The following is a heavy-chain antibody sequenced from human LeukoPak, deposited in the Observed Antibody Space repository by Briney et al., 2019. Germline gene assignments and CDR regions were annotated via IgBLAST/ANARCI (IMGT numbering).Heavy chain of an antibody. CDR1: GGSISSYY. CDR3: ERDGSPLGYCSSTSCYHYYYYYYMDV. D-gene: IGHD2-2*01. CDR2: IYTSGST. J-gene: IGHJ6*03. V-gene: IGHV4-4*07. Sequence: ETLSLTCTVSGGSISSYYWSWIRQPAGKGLEWIGRIYTSGSTNYNPSLKSRVTMSVDTSKNQFSLKLSSVTAADTAVYYCERDGSPLGYCSSTSCYHYYYYYYMDVWGKGTTVTVSS.